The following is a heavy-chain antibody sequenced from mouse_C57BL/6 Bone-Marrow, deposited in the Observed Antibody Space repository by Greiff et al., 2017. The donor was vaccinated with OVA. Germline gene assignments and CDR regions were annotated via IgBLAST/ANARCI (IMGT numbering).Heavy chain of an antibody. J-gene: IGHJ4*01. CDR2: ISTGGGST. V-gene: IGHV5-12*01. CDR3: AKHEKDAMDY. CDR1: GFTFSDYY. Sequence: EVHLVESGGGLVQPGGSLKLSCAASGFTFSDYYMYWVRQTPEKRLEWVAYISTGGGSTYYPDTVKGRFTISRANAKNTLYLQMSRLKSEDTARYYCAKHEKDAMDYWGQGTSVTVSS.